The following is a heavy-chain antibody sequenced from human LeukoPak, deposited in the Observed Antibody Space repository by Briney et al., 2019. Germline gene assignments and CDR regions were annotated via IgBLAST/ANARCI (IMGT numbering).Heavy chain of an antibody. CDR3: AKAGWNFDY. D-gene: IGHD6-19*01. CDR2: ISWNSGSI. CDR1: GFTFDDYA. V-gene: IGHV3-9*01. J-gene: IGHJ4*02. Sequence: PGGSLRLSCAASGFTFDDYAMHWVRQAPGKGLEWVSGISWNSGSIGYADSVKGRFTISRDNAKNSLYLQMNSLRAEDTAVYYCAKAGWNFDYWGQGTLVTVSS.